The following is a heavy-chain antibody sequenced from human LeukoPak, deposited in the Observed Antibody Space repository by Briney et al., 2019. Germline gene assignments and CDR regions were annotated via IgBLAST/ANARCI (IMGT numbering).Heavy chain of an antibody. J-gene: IGHJ4*02. Sequence: GGSLRLSCAASGFTFSSYDMPWVRQAPGKGLEWMGGFDPEDGETIYAQKFQGRVTMTEDTSTDTAYMELSSLRSEDTAVYYCATRNTEREYYFDYWGQGTLVTVSS. CDR1: GFTFSSYD. CDR3: ATRNTEREYYFDY. D-gene: IGHD3-10*01. CDR2: FDPEDGET. V-gene: IGHV1-24*01.